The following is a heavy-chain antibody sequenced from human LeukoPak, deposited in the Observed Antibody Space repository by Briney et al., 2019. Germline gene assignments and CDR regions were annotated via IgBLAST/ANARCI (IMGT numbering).Heavy chain of an antibody. CDR1: GFTFSSYA. V-gene: IGHV3-30*04. CDR2: ISYDGSNK. Sequence: GGSLRLSCAASGFTFSSYAMHWVRQAPGKGLEWVAVISYDGSNKYYADSVKGRFTISRDNPKNTLDLQMNSLRAEDTAVYYCAGVYRSGSYYGYYYYYGMDGWGQGTTVTVSS. D-gene: IGHD1-26*01. CDR3: AGVYRSGSYYGYYYYYGMDG. J-gene: IGHJ6*02.